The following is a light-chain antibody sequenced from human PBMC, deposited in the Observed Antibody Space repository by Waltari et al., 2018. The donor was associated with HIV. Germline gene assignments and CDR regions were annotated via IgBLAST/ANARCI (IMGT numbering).Light chain of an antibody. CDR2: DND. V-gene: IGLV1-51*01. Sequence: QSLLTQPPSVSAAPGQIVTISCSGTHYNIGTNYISWYQHLPGTAPKLIIYDNDKRPSGIPDRFSGSKSGTSATLGVSGLQTGDEADYFCGTWDTTLSAVVFGGGTKLTVL. J-gene: IGLJ2*01. CDR1: HYNIGTNY. CDR3: GTWDTTLSAVV.